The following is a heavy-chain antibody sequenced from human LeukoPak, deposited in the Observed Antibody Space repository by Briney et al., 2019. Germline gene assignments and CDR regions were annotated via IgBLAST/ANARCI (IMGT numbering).Heavy chain of an antibody. V-gene: IGHV3-48*04. D-gene: IGHD4/OR15-4a*01. CDR1: GFTFSTYT. CDR3: ARDFDYGDYIDF. Sequence: PGASLRLSCVASGFTFSTYTFNWVRQAPGKGLEWLSYISSGGLTIFYADSVKGRFTISRDNTKNAIYLDMTNLRAEDTAVYYCARDFDYGDYIDFWGQGTLVAVSS. J-gene: IGHJ4*02. CDR2: ISSGGLTI.